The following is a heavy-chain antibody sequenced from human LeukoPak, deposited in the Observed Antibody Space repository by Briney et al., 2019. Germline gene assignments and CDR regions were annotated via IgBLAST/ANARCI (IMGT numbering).Heavy chain of an antibody. Sequence: PSETLSLTCTVSGGSISSYYWGWIRQPPGKGLEWIGSIYYSGSTYYNPSLQSRVTIPVDTSKNQFYLKLNSVTDADTAVYYCASFYCSGGSCYQYFSYYYMDVWGKGTTVTISS. D-gene: IGHD2-15*01. CDR1: GGSISSYY. CDR3: ASFYCSGGSCYQYFSYYYMDV. V-gene: IGHV4-39*01. J-gene: IGHJ6*03. CDR2: IYYSGST.